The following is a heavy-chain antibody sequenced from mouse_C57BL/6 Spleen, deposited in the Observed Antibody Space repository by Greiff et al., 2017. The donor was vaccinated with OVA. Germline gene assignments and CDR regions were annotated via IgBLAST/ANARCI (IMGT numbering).Heavy chain of an antibody. CDR2: IDPEDGDT. CDR1: GFTINDYY. V-gene: IGHV14-1*01. J-gene: IGHJ3*01. CDR3: TPIYYDYDGFAY. Sequence: VQLQQSGAELVRPGASVKLSCTASGFTINDYYMHWVKQRPEQGLEWIGRIDPEDGDTDYAPKFQGKATMTADTSSNTAYLQLSSLTSEDTAVYYCTPIYYDYDGFAYWGQGTLVTVSA. D-gene: IGHD2-4*01.